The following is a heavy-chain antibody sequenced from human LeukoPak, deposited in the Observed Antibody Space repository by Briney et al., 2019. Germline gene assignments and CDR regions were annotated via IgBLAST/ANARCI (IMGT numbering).Heavy chain of an antibody. J-gene: IGHJ4*02. D-gene: IGHD5-18*01. Sequence: SETLSLTCTVSGGSISSYYWSWIRPPPGKGLEWIGYIDYSGSANYNPSLKSRVTISVDTSKSQFSLRLSSVTAADTALYYCAGAGGGYSYDYWGQGTLVTVSS. CDR3: AGAGGGYSYDY. V-gene: IGHV4-59*01. CDR1: GGSISSYY. CDR2: IDYSGSA.